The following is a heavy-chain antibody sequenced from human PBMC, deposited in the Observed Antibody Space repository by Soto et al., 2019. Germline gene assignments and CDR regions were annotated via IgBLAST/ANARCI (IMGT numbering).Heavy chain of an antibody. CDR2: ILYDGSNK. CDR3: ARDHSTGILTTYYRAFDI. J-gene: IGHJ3*02. CDR1: GFTFSNYG. V-gene: IGHV3-33*01. D-gene: IGHD3-10*01. Sequence: QVHLVESGGGVVQPGRSLRLSCEASGFTFSNYGMHWVRQAPGKGLEWVAVILYDGSNKYYIDSEKGRFTISRDNSKNTLFLQMNSLRAEDAAVYFCARDHSTGILTTYYRAFDIWGQGTMVTVSS.